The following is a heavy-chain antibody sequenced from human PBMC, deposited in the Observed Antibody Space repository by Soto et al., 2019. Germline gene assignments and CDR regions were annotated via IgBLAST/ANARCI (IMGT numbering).Heavy chain of an antibody. V-gene: IGHV1-18*01. D-gene: IGHD3-10*01. J-gene: IGHJ4*02. CDR1: GYTFTSYG. CDR2: ISAYNGNT. CDR3: ARRNVYGSGSYSFDY. Sequence: GASVKVSCKASGYTFTSYGISWVRQAPGQGLEWMGWISAYNGNTNYAQKLQGSVTMTTDTSTNTAYMELSSLRSEDTAVYYCARRNVYGSGSYSFDYWGQGTQVTVSS.